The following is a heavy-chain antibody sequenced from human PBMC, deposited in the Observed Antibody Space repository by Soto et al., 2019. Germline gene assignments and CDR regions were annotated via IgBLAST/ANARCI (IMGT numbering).Heavy chain of an antibody. D-gene: IGHD3-10*01. CDR1: GFTFSDYY. CDR3: ARCTMVRGVIRHYYYYMDV. CDR2: ISSSGSTI. J-gene: IGHJ6*03. Sequence: GVSLRLSCAASGFTFSDYYMSWIRQAPGKWLEWVSYISSSGSTIYYADSVKGRFTISRDNAKNSLYLQMNSLRAEDTAVYYCARCTMVRGVIRHYYYYMDVWGKGTTVTVSS. V-gene: IGHV3-11*01.